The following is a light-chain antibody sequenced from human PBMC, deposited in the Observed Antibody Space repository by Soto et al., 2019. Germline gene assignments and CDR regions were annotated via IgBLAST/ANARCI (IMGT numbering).Light chain of an antibody. Sequence: DIQMTQSPSTLSASVGDRVTITCRASQSISSWLAWYQQKPGKAPKLLIYDASSLESGGPSRFSGSGAGTEFPLTISSLQHDDVATYYCQQYNSYPITFGQGTRLEIK. CDR2: DAS. V-gene: IGKV1-5*01. J-gene: IGKJ5*01. CDR3: QQYNSYPIT. CDR1: QSISSW.